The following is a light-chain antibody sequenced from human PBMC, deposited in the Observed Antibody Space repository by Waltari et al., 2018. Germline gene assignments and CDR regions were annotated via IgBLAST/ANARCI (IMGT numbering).Light chain of an antibody. CDR2: WAS. CDR1: QSVLYSSNNKNY. Sequence: IVMTKSPDSLPVSLGERPTITCKSSQSVLYSSNNKNYLAWYQQKPGQPPKLLIYWASTRESGVPDRFSGSGSGTDFTLTISSLQAEDVAVYYCQQYYSTSLTFGGGTKVEIK. V-gene: IGKV4-1*01. J-gene: IGKJ4*01. CDR3: QQYYSTSLT.